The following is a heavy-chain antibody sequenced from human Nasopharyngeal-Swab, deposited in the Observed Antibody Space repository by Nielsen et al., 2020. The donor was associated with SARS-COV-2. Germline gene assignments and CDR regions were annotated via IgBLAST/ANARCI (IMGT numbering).Heavy chain of an antibody. V-gene: IGHV1-46*01. CDR3: AGEGSGEKKFDF. Sequence: WVRQAPGQGLEWMAYISSSGTSTNYAPNIQGRVTMTRDTATSTIYVELSSLTSEDTAVYYCAGEGSGEKKFDFWGQGTLVTVSS. J-gene: IGHJ4*02. D-gene: IGHD6-19*01. CDR2: ISSSGTST.